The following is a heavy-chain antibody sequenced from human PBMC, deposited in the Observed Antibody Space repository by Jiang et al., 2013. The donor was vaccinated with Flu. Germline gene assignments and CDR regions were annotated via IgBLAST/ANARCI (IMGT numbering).Heavy chain of an antibody. J-gene: IGHJ4*02. D-gene: IGHD6-13*01. Sequence: VQLVESGGGVVQPGRSLRLSCAASGFTFSSYGMHWVRQAPGKGLEWVAVIWYDGSNKYYADSVKGRFTISRDNSKNTLYLQMNSLRAEDTAVYYCARDDPGIAAAGIDYWGQGTLVTVSS. CDR1: GFTFSSYG. CDR3: ARDDPGIAAAGIDY. CDR2: IWYDGSNK. V-gene: IGHV3-33*01.